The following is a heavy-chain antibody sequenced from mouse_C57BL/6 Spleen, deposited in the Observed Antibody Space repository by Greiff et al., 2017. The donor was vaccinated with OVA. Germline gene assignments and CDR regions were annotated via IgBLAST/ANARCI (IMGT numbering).Heavy chain of an antibody. CDR1: GYAFSSSW. Sequence: QVQLQQSGPELVKPGASVKISCKASGYAFSSSWMNWVKQRPGKGLEWIGRIYPGDGDTNYNGKFKGKATLTADKSSSTAYMQLSSLTSEDSAVYFCARSYGYDDYAMDYWGQGTSVTVSS. D-gene: IGHD2-2*01. V-gene: IGHV1-82*01. CDR2: IYPGDGDT. CDR3: ARSYGYDDYAMDY. J-gene: IGHJ4*01.